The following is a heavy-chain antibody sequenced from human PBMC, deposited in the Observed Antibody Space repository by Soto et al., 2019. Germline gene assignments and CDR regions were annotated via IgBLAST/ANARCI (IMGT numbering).Heavy chain of an antibody. D-gene: IGHD2-2*01. CDR3: ARGRIPSAIFDWFDP. CDR2: IWSDGSTE. V-gene: IGHV3-33*01. J-gene: IGHJ5*02. Sequence: SCAASGFTFDRYGMHWVRQAPGKGLEWVAVIWSDGSTEYYADSVKGRFTISRDNSKNTMYLQMNSLRGEDTGVYYCARGRIPSAIFDWFDPCGQGTLVTVSS. CDR1: GFTFDRYG.